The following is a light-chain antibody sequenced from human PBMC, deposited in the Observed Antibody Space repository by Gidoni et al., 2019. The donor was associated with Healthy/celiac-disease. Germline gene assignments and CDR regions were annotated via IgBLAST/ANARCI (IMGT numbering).Light chain of an antibody. CDR1: QSVSSY. J-gene: IGKJ5*01. Sequence: TLSLSPGERATLPCRASQSVSSYLAWYQQKPGQAPRLLIYDASNRATGIPARFSGSGSGTDFTLTISSLEPEDFAVYCCQQRSNWPPITFGQGTRLEIK. V-gene: IGKV3-11*01. CDR2: DAS. CDR3: QQRSNWPPIT.